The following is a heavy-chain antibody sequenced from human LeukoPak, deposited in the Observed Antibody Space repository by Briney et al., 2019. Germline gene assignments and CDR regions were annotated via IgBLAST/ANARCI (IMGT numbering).Heavy chain of an antibody. V-gene: IGHV3-48*02. Sequence: GGSLRLSCAASGFTFSSNSMNWVRQAPGKELEWVSYISRSSDTIYYADSVKGRFTISRDTAKNSPHLQMNSLRDEDTAVYYCARDLTTMVRGLPLDYWGQGTLVTVSS. D-gene: IGHD3-10*01. CDR1: GFTFSSNS. CDR2: ISRSSDTI. J-gene: IGHJ4*02. CDR3: ARDLTTMVRGLPLDY.